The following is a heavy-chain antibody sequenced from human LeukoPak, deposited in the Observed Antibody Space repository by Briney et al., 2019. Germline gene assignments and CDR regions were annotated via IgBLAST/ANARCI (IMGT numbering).Heavy chain of an antibody. D-gene: IGHD6-19*01. J-gene: IGHJ5*02. CDR2: IIPIFGTA. Sequence: SVKVSCKASGGTFSSYAISWVRQAPGQGLEWMGGIIPIFGTANYAQKFQGRVTMTRNTSISTAYMELSSLRSEDTAVYYCARGGQWLVRTWFDPWGQGTLVTVSS. CDR3: ARGGQWLVRTWFDP. V-gene: IGHV1-69*05. CDR1: GGTFSSYA.